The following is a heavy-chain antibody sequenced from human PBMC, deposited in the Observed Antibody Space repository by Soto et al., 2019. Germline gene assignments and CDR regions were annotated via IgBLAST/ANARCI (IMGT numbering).Heavy chain of an antibody. J-gene: IGHJ4*02. V-gene: IGHV1-18*01. CDR3: ARSIAAGVDFDY. Sequence: GASVKVSCKASGYTFTSYGISWVRQAPGQGLEWMGWISAYSGSTNYAQKLQGRVTMTTDTSTSTAYMELRSLRSDDTAVYYCARSIAAGVDFDYWGQGTLVTVSS. CDR1: GYTFTSYG. CDR2: ISAYSGST. D-gene: IGHD6-13*01.